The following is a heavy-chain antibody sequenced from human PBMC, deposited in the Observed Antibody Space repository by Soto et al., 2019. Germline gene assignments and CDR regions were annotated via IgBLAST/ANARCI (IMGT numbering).Heavy chain of an antibody. CDR3: AKDSALHYGSGSYHDF. D-gene: IGHD3-10*01. CDR1: GFTFSSYA. J-gene: IGHJ4*02. Sequence: PGGSLRLSCAASGFTFSSYAMSWVRQAPGKGLEWVSAISGSGGSTYYADSVKGRFTISRDNSKNTLYLQMNSLRAEDTAVYYCAKDSALHYGSGSYHDFWGLGTLVTVSS. V-gene: IGHV3-23*01. CDR2: ISGSGGST.